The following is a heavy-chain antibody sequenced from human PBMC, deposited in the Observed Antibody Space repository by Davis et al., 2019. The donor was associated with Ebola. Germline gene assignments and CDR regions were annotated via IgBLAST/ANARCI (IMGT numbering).Heavy chain of an antibody. CDR3: GKVVLPRTSGGLDY. J-gene: IGHJ4*02. D-gene: IGHD3/OR15-3a*01. V-gene: IGHV5-51*01. CDR2: IFPGDSDT. Sequence: GESLKISCQGSGYSFSTYWIGWVRQMPGKGLEWMGIIFPGDSDTRYNPSFQGNVTISVDKSISTAYLQWSTLKASDTAMYYCGKVVLPRTSGGLDYWGQGTLVTVSS. CDR1: GYSFSTYW.